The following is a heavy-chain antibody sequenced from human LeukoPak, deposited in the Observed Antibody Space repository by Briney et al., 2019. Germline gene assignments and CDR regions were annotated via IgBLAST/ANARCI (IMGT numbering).Heavy chain of an antibody. D-gene: IGHD4-17*01. CDR2: IIPIFGTA. Sequence: SVKVSCKASGGTFSSYAISWVRQAPGQGLEWMGGIIPIFGTANYAQKFQGRVTITTDDSTSTAYMELSSLRSEDTAVYYCERELATVTTWGPGYYMDVWGKGTTVTVSS. V-gene: IGHV1-69*05. CDR1: GGTFSSYA. CDR3: ERELATVTTWGPGYYMDV. J-gene: IGHJ6*03.